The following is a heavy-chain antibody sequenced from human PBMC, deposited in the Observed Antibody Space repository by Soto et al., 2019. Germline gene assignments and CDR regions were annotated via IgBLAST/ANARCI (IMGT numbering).Heavy chain of an antibody. CDR1: WDSVSSNSAT. Sequence: SQTLSLTCAISWDSVSSNSATWDWIRPSPSRGLEWLGRTYYRSKWSNDYAVSVKGRITINPDTSNNQFSLHLNSVTPDDTAVYYCARLIGNSWLDSWGQGTLVTVSS. CDR2: TYYRSKWSN. CDR3: ARLIGNSWLDS. V-gene: IGHV6-1*01. D-gene: IGHD3-16*01. J-gene: IGHJ5*01.